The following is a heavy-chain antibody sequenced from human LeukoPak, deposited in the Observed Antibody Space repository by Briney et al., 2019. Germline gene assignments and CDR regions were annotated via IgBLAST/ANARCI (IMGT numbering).Heavy chain of an antibody. CDR2: IKQDGSEK. CDR1: GFTFSSYW. D-gene: IGHD6-13*01. J-gene: IGHJ6*03. Sequence: GGSLRLPCAASGFTFSSYWMSWVRQAPGKGLEWVANIKQDGSEKYYVDSVKGRFTISRDNAKDSLYLQMNSLRAEDTAVYYCARDQRYSSSWYVGHYYYYYMDVWGKGTTVTVSS. CDR3: ARDQRYSSSWYVGHYYYYYMDV. V-gene: IGHV3-7*01.